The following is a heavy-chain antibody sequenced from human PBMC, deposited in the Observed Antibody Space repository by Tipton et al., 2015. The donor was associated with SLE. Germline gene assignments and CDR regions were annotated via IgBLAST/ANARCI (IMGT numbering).Heavy chain of an antibody. Sequence: TLSLTCSVSGGSISSGHYSWSWIRQHPGKGLEWIGYIYYNGNTYYNPSLKSRISMSLDMSENQLSLKLTSVTAADTAVYFCARERRDFGSNPFSYFFDYWGQGTLVTVSS. CDR1: GGSISSGHYS. D-gene: IGHD4-23*01. V-gene: IGHV4-31*03. J-gene: IGHJ4*02. CDR2: IYYNGNT. CDR3: ARERRDFGSNPFSYFFDY.